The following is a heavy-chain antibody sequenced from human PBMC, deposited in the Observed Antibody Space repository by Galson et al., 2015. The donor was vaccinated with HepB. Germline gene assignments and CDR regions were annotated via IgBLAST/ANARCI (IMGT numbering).Heavy chain of an antibody. CDR1: GFTFSSYG. V-gene: IGHV3-33*08. Sequence: SLRLSCAASGFTFSSYGMHWVRQAPGKGLEWVAVIWYDGSNKYYADSVKGRFTISRDNSKNTLYLQMNSLRAEDTAVYYCAREFGIVGRRGYFDYWGQGTLVTISS. CDR3: AREFGIVGRRGYFDY. D-gene: IGHD2-21*01. J-gene: IGHJ4*02. CDR2: IWYDGSNK.